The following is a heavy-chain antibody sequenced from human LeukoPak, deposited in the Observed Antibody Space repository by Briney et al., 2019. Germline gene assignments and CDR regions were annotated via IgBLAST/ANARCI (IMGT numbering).Heavy chain of an antibody. V-gene: IGHV4-59*01. Sequence: PAETLSLTCTVSGGSISSYYWSWIRQHPGKGLEWIGYIYYSGSTNYNPSLKSRVTISVDTSKNQFSLKLSSVTAADTAVYYCARSSSGHITFDYWGQGTLVTVSS. D-gene: IGHD6-19*01. CDR2: IYYSGST. CDR1: GGSISSYY. J-gene: IGHJ4*02. CDR3: ARSSSGHITFDY.